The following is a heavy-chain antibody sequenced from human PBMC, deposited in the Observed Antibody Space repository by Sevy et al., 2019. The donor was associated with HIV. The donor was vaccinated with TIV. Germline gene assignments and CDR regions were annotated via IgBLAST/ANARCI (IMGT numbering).Heavy chain of an antibody. CDR3: AREGVDFWSGPVDFDYGMDV. CDR2: INTQGTNT. Sequence: GGYLRLSCAASGFTFSRYWMHWVRHAPGKGLVWVSRINTQGTNTIYADYVKGRFTITRDNAKNTVSLQMNSLRADDTGVYYRAREGVDFWSGPVDFDYGMDVWGQGTTVTVSS. J-gene: IGHJ6*02. D-gene: IGHD3-3*01. CDR1: GFTFSRYW. V-gene: IGHV3-74*01.